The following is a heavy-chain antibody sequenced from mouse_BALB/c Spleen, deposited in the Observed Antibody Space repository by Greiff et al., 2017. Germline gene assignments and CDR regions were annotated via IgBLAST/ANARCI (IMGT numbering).Heavy chain of an antibody. J-gene: IGHJ4*01. V-gene: IGHV5-4*02. CDR1: GFTFSDYY. Sequence: DVMLVESGGGLVKPGGSLKLSCAASGFTFSDYYMYWVRQTPEKRLEWVATISDGGSYTYYPDSVKGRFTISRDNAKNNLYLQMSSLKSEDTAMYYCARANSLLRLPYAMDYWGQGTSVTVSS. CDR3: ARANSLLRLPYAMDY. CDR2: ISDGGSYT. D-gene: IGHD1-2*01.